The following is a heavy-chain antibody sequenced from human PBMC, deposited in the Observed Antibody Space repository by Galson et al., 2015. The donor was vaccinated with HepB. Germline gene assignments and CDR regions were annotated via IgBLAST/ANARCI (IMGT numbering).Heavy chain of an antibody. Sequence: SLRLSCAASGFTFSSYSMNWVRQAPGKGLEWVSSISSSSSYIYCADSVKGRFTISRDNAKNSLYMQMNSLRAEDTAVYYCARRYYDSSGYYGREYYFDYWGQGTLVTVSS. D-gene: IGHD3-22*01. CDR2: ISSSSSYI. CDR1: GFTFSSYS. V-gene: IGHV3-21*01. J-gene: IGHJ4*02. CDR3: ARRYYDSSGYYGREYYFDY.